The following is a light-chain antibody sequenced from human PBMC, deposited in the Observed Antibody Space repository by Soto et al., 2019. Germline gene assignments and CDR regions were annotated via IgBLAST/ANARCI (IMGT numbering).Light chain of an antibody. V-gene: IGKV3-20*01. J-gene: IGKJ2*01. CDR1: QSLSSNH. Sequence: EIVLTQSPGTLSLSPGERATLSCRASQSLSSNHLAWYQQKPGQAPRLLIYAAARRATGIPDRFSGSGSGTDFTLTISRLEHDDFTVYYCQQYGTSPRTFGPGTKLEIK. CDR3: QQYGTSPRT. CDR2: AAA.